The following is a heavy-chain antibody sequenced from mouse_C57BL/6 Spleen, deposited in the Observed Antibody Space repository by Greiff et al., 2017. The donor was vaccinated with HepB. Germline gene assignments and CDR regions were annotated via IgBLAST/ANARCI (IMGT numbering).Heavy chain of an antibody. CDR1: GFTFSDYY. V-gene: IGHV5-16*01. CDR2: INYDGSST. J-gene: IGHJ4*01. CDR3: ASLLFGAMDY. Sequence: EVQVVESEGGLVQPGSSMKLSCTASGFTFSDYYMAWVRQVPEKGLEWVANINYDGSSTYYLDSLKSRFIISRDNAKNILYLQMSSLKSEDTATYYCASLLFGAMDYWGQGTSVTVSS. D-gene: IGHD2-10*01.